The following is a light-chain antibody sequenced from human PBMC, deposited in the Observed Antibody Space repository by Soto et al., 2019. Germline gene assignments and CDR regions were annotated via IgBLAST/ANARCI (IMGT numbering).Light chain of an antibody. CDR1: SSDVGGYNF. V-gene: IGLV2-14*03. CDR2: DVS. J-gene: IGLJ1*01. CDR3: SSYTSSRSYV. Sequence: QSVLTQPASVSGSPGQSITISCTGTSSDVGGYNFVSWYQQHPGKAPKLMIYDVSNRPSGVSNRFSASKSGNTASLTISGLQAEDEADYYCSSYTSSRSYVFGTGTKVT.